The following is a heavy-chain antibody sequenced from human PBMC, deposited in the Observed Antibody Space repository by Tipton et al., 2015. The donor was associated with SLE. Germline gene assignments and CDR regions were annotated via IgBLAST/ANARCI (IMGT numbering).Heavy chain of an antibody. Sequence: LSLTCTVSGGSISSHYWGWIRQAPGKGLEWVSYISSSGSSIYYADSVKGRFTISRDNAKNSLYLQMNSLRAEDTAVYYCARSGEWLVSYFDYWGQGTLVTVSS. J-gene: IGHJ4*02. CDR2: ISSSGSSI. CDR3: ARSGEWLVSYFDY. CDR1: GGSISSHY. V-gene: IGHV3-11*04. D-gene: IGHD6-19*01.